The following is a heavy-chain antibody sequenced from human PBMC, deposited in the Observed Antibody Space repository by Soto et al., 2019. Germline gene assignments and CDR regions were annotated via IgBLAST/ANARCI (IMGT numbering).Heavy chain of an antibody. CDR1: GFSFTNYW. V-gene: IGHV5-10-1*01. D-gene: IGHD6-13*01. Sequence: LKISCKGSGFSFTNYWISWVRQMPGKGPEWMGNIDPVDSYANYSPSFQGHVTFSVDTSISTAYLQWSSLKASDTAMYFCARIESIARNWFDPWGQGTLVTVSS. J-gene: IGHJ5*02. CDR3: ARIESIARNWFDP. CDR2: IDPVDSYA.